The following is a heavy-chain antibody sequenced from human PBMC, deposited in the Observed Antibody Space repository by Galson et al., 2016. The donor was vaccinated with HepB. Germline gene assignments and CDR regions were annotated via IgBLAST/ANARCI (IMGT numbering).Heavy chain of an antibody. Sequence: QVQLQESGPGLVKPSETLSLTCTVSGASIGTSYWSWIRQAPGTGLAWSGWIYYSGATGYRLSPKRRRTISLDTSKSQISLHLSSVTAADTAVYYCARGVRGDGFIGYYYHMDVRGKGTTVTVAS. J-gene: IGHJ6*03. CDR2: IYYSGAT. D-gene: IGHD3-10*02. V-gene: IGHV4-59*01. CDR1: GASIGTSY. CDR3: ARGVRGDGFIGYYYHMDV.